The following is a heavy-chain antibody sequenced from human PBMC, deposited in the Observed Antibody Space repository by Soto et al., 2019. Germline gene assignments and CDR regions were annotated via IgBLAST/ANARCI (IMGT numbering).Heavy chain of an antibody. V-gene: IGHV1-8*01. Sequence: QVQLVQSGAEVKKPGASVKVSCKASGYTFTSYDINWVRQATGQGLEWMGWLNPNSGNTGYAQKFQGRVTLTRNTSISTGYMELSSLRSEVTAVYYCAREHSSSWRFDYWGQGTLVTVSS. J-gene: IGHJ4*02. CDR3: AREHSSSWRFDY. D-gene: IGHD6-13*01. CDR1: GYTFTSYD. CDR2: LNPNSGNT.